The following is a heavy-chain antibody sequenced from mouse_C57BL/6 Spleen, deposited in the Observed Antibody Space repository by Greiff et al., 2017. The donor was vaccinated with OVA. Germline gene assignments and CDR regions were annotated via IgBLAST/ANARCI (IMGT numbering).Heavy chain of an antibody. J-gene: IGHJ1*03. V-gene: IGHV5-9-1*02. Sequence: EVQRVESGEGLVKPGGSLKLSCAASGFTFSSYAMSWVRQTPEKRLEWVAYISSGGDYIYYADTVKGRFTISRDNARNTLYLQMSSLKSEDTAMYYCTRDGEGYYYGSIYWYFDVWGTGTTVTVSS. CDR1: GFTFSSYA. D-gene: IGHD1-1*01. CDR2: ISSGGDYI. CDR3: TRDGEGYYYGSIYWYFDV.